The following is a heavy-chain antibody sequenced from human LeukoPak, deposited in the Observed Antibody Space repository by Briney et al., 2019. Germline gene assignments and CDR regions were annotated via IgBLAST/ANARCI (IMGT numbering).Heavy chain of an antibody. Sequence: GGSVRLSCAASGFTFRSYVMSWVRQAPGKGLEWVSVIDESGATTFYADSVKGRFTISRDNSKNSLHLQMNSLRAEDTAVYYCARVSRFNTARFFDYWGQGTLVTVSS. CDR3: ARVSRFNTARFFDY. CDR1: GFTFRSYV. J-gene: IGHJ4*02. CDR2: IDESGATT. V-gene: IGHV3-23*01. D-gene: IGHD5-18*01.